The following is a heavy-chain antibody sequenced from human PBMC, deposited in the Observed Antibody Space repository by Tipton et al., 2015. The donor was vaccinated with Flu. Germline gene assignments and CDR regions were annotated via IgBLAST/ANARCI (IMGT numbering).Heavy chain of an antibody. D-gene: IGHD3-9*01. CDR1: GGSMSTSDYY. CDR2: IYFTGTT. J-gene: IGHJ3*01. Sequence: TLSLTCAVSGGSMSTSDYYWGWIRQPPGKGPEWIGSIYFTGTTHYNPPLKSRATISVDTSKNQFSLNLSSVTAADTAVYYCARVHFLYNILTGPCTGGAFDLWGQGTLVTVSS. CDR3: ARVHFLYNILTGPCTGGAFDL. V-gene: IGHV4-39*07.